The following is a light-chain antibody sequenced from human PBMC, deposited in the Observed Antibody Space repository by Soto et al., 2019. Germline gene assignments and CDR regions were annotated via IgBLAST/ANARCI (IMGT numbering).Light chain of an antibody. CDR3: VLYMGSGIGV. J-gene: IGLJ3*02. V-gene: IGLV8-61*01. CDR2: GTN. Sequence: QAVVTQEPSFSVSPGGTVTLTCGLSSASVSTSYYPSWYQQTPGQAPRTLIFGTNTRSSGVPDRFSGSILGNKAALTITGAQADDESDYYCVLYMGSGIGVFGGGTKLTVL. CDR1: SASVSTSYY.